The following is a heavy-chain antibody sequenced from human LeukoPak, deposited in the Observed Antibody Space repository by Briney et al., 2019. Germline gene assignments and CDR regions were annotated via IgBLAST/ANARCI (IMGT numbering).Heavy chain of an antibody. CDR3: ARLPLDYGGNSGDY. V-gene: IGHV4-4*02. J-gene: IGHJ4*02. CDR1: GGSISSSNW. Sequence: SGTLSLTCAVSGGSISSSNWWSWVRQPPGKGLEWIGEIYHSGSTNYNPPLKSRVTISVDKSKNQFSLKLSSVTAADTAVYYCARLPLDYGGNSGDYWGQGTLVTVSS. CDR2: IYHSGST. D-gene: IGHD4-23*01.